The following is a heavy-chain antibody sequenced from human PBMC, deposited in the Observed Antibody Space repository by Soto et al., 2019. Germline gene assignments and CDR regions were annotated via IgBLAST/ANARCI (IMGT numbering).Heavy chain of an antibody. D-gene: IGHD6-6*01. CDR2: INPSGGST. J-gene: IGHJ5*02. Sequence: ASVKVSCKASGYTSTSYYMHWVRQAPGQGLEWMGIINPSGGSTSYAQKFQGRVTMTRDTSTSTVYMELSSLRSEDTAVYYCARDHRPTHVGPGWFDPWGQGTLVTVSS. V-gene: IGHV1-46*01. CDR3: ARDHRPTHVGPGWFDP. CDR1: GYTSTSYY.